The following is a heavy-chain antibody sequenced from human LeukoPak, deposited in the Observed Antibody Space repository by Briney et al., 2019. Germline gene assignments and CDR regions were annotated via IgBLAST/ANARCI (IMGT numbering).Heavy chain of an antibody. CDR3: ARLQGSSRYYSDY. Sequence: SETLSLTCAVSAYSISSDNWWGWIRQPPGKGLEWIGYIHYSGNTYYNPSLKSRVTMSVDTSKNQLSLKLSSVTAVDTAVYYCARLQGSSRYYSDYWGQGTLVTVSS. D-gene: IGHD6-13*01. CDR1: AYSISSDNW. V-gene: IGHV4-28*01. CDR2: IHYSGNT. J-gene: IGHJ4*02.